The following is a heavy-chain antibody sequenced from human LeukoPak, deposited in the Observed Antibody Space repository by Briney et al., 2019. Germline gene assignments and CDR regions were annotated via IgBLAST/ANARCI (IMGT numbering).Heavy chain of an antibody. V-gene: IGHV1-8*02. CDR3: ARGSSWYNYYYGMDV. D-gene: IGHD6-13*01. Sequence: ASVKVSCKASGYTFTSYGISWVRQAPGQGLEWMGWMNPNSGNTGYAQKFQGRVTMTRNTSISTAYMELSSLRSEDTAVYYCARGSSWYNYYYGMDVWGQGTTVTVSS. J-gene: IGHJ6*02. CDR2: MNPNSGNT. CDR1: GYTFTSYG.